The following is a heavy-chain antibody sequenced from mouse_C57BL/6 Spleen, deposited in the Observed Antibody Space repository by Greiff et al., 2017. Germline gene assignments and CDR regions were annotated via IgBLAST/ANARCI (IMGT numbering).Heavy chain of an antibody. CDR1: GYTFTDYN. CDR2: INPNNGGT. CDR3: ARWGGKQRDAMDY. J-gene: IGHJ4*01. D-gene: IGHD1-1*01. Sequence: EVKVVESGPELVKPGASVKIPCKASGYTFTDYNMDWVKQSHGKSLEWIGDINPNNGGTIYNQTFQGTATLTVDKSSSTAYMELRSLTSEDTAVYYCARWGGKQRDAMDYWGQGTSVTVSS. V-gene: IGHV1-18*01.